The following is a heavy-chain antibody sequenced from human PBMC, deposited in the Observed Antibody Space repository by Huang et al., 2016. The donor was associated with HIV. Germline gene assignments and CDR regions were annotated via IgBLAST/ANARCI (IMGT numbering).Heavy chain of an antibody. V-gene: IGHV4-34*02. CDR3: ARRYNSRRDY. J-gene: IGHJ4*02. CDR1: GGSFIGYY. CDR2: INHRGNT. D-gene: IGHD3-22*01. Sequence: QVQLEQWGAGLLKASETLSLTCAVYGGSFIGYYWNWLRQAPGKGLEWVGEINHRGNTNYNPSLKSRVNMSVDTSKSQFSLYLTSLSAADTGTYFCARRYNSRRDYWGRGTLVTVHS.